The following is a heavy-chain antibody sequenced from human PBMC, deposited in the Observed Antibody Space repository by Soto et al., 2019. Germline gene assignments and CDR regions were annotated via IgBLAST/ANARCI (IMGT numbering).Heavy chain of an antibody. CDR3: DRGATVTQYDY. Sequence: PSETLSLTCTVSGVSVSSGSFYWAWIRQPPGKGLEWIGFISYSGTTNYNPSLKSRVAISVDTSRSHISLKVSSLTAADTAVYYCDRGATVTQYDYWGQGTLVTVSS. V-gene: IGHV4-61*01. CDR1: GVSVSSGSFY. CDR2: ISYSGTT. J-gene: IGHJ4*02. D-gene: IGHD4-17*01.